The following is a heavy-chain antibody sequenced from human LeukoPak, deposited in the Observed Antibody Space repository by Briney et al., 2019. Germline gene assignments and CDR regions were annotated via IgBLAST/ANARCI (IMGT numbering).Heavy chain of an antibody. Sequence: GASVKVSCKCSGYSFISYGIIWVRQAPGQGLEWMGWINGNSGNTKYADKFQGRVTMTTDTSTETVYMELRSLRSDDTAVYYCARSGFTVVPIANYHDGMDVWGHGTTVTVSS. D-gene: IGHD2-2*01. CDR2: INGNSGNT. V-gene: IGHV1-18*01. CDR1: GYSFISYG. J-gene: IGHJ6*02. CDR3: ARSGFTVVPIANYHDGMDV.